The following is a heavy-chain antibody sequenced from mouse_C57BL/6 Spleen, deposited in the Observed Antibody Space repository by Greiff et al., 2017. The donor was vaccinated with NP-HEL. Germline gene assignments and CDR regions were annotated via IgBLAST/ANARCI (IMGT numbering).Heavy chain of an antibody. CDR3: ARHEGTYYSNYEGYAMDY. V-gene: IGHV1-62-2*01. J-gene: IGHJ4*01. CDR2: FYPGSGSI. Sequence: QVQLKQSGAELVKPGASVKLSCKASGYTFTEYTIHWVKQRSGQGLEWIGWFYPGSGSIKYNEKFKDKATLTADKSSSTVYMELSRLTSEDSAVYFCARHEGTYYSNYEGYAMDYWGQGTSVTVSS. CDR1: GYTFTEYT. D-gene: IGHD2-5*01.